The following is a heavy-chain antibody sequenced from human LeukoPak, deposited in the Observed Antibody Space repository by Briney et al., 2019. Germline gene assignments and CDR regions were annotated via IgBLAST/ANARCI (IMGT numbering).Heavy chain of an antibody. Sequence: SETLSLTCTVSGGSISSYYWSWIRQPPGKGLEWIGYIYYSGSTNYNPSLKSRVTISVDTSKNQFSLKLSSVTAADRAVYYCARGLYYYDSSGYRYWGQGTLVTVSS. CDR2: IYYSGST. V-gene: IGHV4-59*01. J-gene: IGHJ4*02. CDR3: ARGLYYYDSSGYRY. D-gene: IGHD3-22*01. CDR1: GGSISSYY.